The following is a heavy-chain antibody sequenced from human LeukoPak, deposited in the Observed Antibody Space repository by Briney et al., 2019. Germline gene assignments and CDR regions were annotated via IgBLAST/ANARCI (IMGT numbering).Heavy chain of an antibody. J-gene: IGHJ5*01. Sequence: GGSLRLSCAASGFTVSSNYMSWVRQAPGKGLECVSGISGSGGSTYYADSVKGRFTISRDNTKNTLYLQMNSLRAEDTAVYYCAKDRHAPGRYCSSTSCFPFDSWGQGTLVTVSS. CDR3: AKDRHAPGRYCSSTSCFPFDS. D-gene: IGHD2-2*01. V-gene: IGHV3-23*01. CDR1: GFTVSSNY. CDR2: ISGSGGST.